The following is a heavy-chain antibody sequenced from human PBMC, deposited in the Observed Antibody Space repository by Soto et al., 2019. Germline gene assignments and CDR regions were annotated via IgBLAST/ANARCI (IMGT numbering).Heavy chain of an antibody. CDR3: ARHPGPYCSGGSCYPDAFDI. CDR1: GDSISSGGFY. CDR2: IQYRGST. J-gene: IGHJ3*02. Sequence: SETLSLTCTVSGDSISSGGFYWSWIRQFPGKGLEWIGFIQYRGSTDYNPSLKSRVTISVDTSKNQFSLKLSSVTAADTAVYYCARHPGPYCSGGSCYPDAFDIWGQGTMVTVSS. D-gene: IGHD2-15*01. V-gene: IGHV4-61*08.